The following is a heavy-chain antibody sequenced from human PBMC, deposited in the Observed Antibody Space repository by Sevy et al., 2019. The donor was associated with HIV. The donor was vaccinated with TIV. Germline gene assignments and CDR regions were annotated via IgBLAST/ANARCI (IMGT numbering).Heavy chain of an antibody. Sequence: GGSLRLSCTTSGFAFGDYAMNWVRQAPGKGLEWVAFLKSKADGGTVDHAPSVKGRFTISRDDSKSIAYLQMNDLTTEDTALYYCTRWKGLQTIFDYWGQGALVTVSS. CDR1: GFAFGDYA. CDR2: LKSKADGGTV. J-gene: IGHJ4*02. D-gene: IGHD1-1*01. V-gene: IGHV3-49*04. CDR3: TRWKGLQTIFDY.